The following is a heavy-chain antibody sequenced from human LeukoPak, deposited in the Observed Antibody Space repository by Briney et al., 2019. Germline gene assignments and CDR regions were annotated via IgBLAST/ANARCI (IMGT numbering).Heavy chain of an antibody. CDR2: IYYSGST. CDR1: GGSISSGGYY. D-gene: IGHD6-13*01. J-gene: IGHJ4*02. V-gene: IGHV4-31*03. CDR3: AKSGSTSWTRYYLDS. Sequence: SETLSLTCTVSGGSISSGGYYWSWIRQHPGKGLEWIGYIYYSGSTYYNPSLKSRVTISVDTSKNQFSLKLSSVTAADTAIYYCAKSGSTSWTRYYLDSWGQGTLVTVSS.